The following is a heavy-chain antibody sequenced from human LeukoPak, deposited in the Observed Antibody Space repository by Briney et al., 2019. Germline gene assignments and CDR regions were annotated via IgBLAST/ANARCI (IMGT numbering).Heavy chain of an antibody. CDR1: GFTFSSYS. D-gene: IGHD5-12*01. J-gene: IGHJ6*02. CDR3: ARGEVATDYYYYGMDV. Sequence: GGSLRLSCAASGFTFSSYSMNWVRQAPGKGLEWVSYISSSSSTIYYADSVKGRFTISRDNAKNSLYLQMNSLRAEDTAVYYCARGEVATDYYYYGMDVWGQGTTVTVSS. V-gene: IGHV3-48*04. CDR2: ISSSSSTI.